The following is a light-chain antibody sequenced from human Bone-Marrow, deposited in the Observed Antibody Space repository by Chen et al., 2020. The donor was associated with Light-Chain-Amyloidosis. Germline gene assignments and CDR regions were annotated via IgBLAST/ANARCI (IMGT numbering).Light chain of an antibody. V-gene: IGKV4-1*01. CDR1: ESLLYRSNNKNY. CDR3: QQYYSTPYT. J-gene: IGKJ2*01. Sequence: DIVMTQSSDSLAVSLGERATINCKSSESLLYRSNNKNYLGWYQQKPGQSPKLLMYWASTRESGVPDRFSGSGSGTDFTLTISSLQAEDVAVYYCQQYYSTPYTFGQGTKLEIQ. CDR2: WAS.